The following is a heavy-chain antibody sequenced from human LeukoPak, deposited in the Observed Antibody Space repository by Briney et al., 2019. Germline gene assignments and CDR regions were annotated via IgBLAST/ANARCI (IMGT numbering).Heavy chain of an antibody. V-gene: IGHV4-38-2*01. J-gene: IGHJ6*03. D-gene: IGHD4-11*01. CDR1: GYSISSGYY. CDR3: ARQGYSNYEYYYYYYYMDV. CDR2: TYHSGST. Sequence: SETLSLTCAVSGYSISSGYYWGWIRQPPGKGLEWIGSTYHSGSTYYNPSLKSRVTISVDTSKNQLSLKLSSVTAADTAVYYCARQGYSNYEYYYYYYYMDVWGKGTTVTVSS.